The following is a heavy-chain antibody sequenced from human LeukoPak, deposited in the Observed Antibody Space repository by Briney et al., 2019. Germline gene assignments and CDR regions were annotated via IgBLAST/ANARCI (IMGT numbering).Heavy chain of an antibody. V-gene: IGHV3-21*01. Sequence: GGSLRLSCAASGFTFSSYSMNWVRQAPGKGLEWVSSISSSSSYIYYADSVKGRFTISRDNAKNSLYLQMNSLRAEDTAVYYCARDRGVTTPYYMDVWGKGTTVTVSS. J-gene: IGHJ6*03. CDR3: ARDRGVTTPYYMDV. CDR1: GFTFSSYS. D-gene: IGHD4-17*01. CDR2: ISSSSSYI.